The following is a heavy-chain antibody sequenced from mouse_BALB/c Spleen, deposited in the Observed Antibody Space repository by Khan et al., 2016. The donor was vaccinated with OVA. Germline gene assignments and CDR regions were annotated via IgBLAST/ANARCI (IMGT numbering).Heavy chain of an antibody. J-gene: IGHJ2*01. Sequence: EVQLQQSGPELVKPGTSVKISCKASGYSFTGYFMNWVMQSHGKSLEWIGRINPHIGETFYNQKFKGKATLTVDESSSTAPMELRSLASEDSAVYYCARKNGSDFDYWGRGTTLTVSS. CDR2: INPHIGET. CDR1: GYSFTGYF. CDR3: ARKNGSDFDY. D-gene: IGHD1-1*01. V-gene: IGHV1-20*02.